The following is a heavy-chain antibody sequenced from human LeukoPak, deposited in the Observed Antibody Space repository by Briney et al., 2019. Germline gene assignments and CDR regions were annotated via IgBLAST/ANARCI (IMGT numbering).Heavy chain of an antibody. Sequence: GGSLRLSCGASGFTFSSYGMHWVRQAPGKGLEWVAVISYDGRDKYYADSLKGRFTISRDNSKNTLYLQMNSLRAEDTAVYYCAKDFSDSSGYRPRYFDYWGQGTPVTVSS. D-gene: IGHD3-22*01. CDR1: GFTFSSYG. J-gene: IGHJ4*02. CDR2: ISYDGRDK. V-gene: IGHV3-30*18. CDR3: AKDFSDSSGYRPRYFDY.